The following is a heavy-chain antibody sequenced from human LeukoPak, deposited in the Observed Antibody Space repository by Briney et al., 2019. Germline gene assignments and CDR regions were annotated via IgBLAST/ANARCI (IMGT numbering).Heavy chain of an antibody. CDR2: IYYSGST. CDR1: GGSISSYY. J-gene: IGHJ3*02. CDR3: ARVPGYCSSTSCYQGRLLAFDI. D-gene: IGHD2-2*01. V-gene: IGHV4-59*01. Sequence: SETLSLTCTVSGGSISSYYWSWIRQPPGKGLEWIGYIYYSGSTNYNPSLKSRVTISVDTSKNQFSLKLSSVTAADTAVYYCARVPGYCSSTSCYQGRLLAFDIWGQGTMVTVSS.